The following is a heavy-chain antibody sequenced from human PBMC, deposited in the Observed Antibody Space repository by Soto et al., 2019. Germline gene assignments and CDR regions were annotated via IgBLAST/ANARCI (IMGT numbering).Heavy chain of an antibody. Sequence: QVQLVQSGAEVKKPGASVKVSCKASGYTFTSYGISWVRQAPGQGLEWMGWIRAYNGNTNYAQKLQGRVTMTTDTSTSTVYMELRSLRSDDTAVYSCSRSCRSTSCSFDYWGQGTLVTVSS. CDR2: IRAYNGNT. J-gene: IGHJ4*02. CDR3: SRSCRSTSCSFDY. CDR1: GYTFTSYG. D-gene: IGHD2-2*01. V-gene: IGHV1-18*01.